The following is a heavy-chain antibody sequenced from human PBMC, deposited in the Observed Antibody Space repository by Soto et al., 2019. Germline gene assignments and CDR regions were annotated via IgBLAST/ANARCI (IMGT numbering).Heavy chain of an antibody. D-gene: IGHD6-6*01. CDR1: GFTFSDYY. CDR3: ASQIIAARPSVERYLPYYYYGMDV. CDR2: ISSSGSTI. V-gene: IGHV3-11*01. Sequence: KPGGSLRLSCAASGFTFSDYYMSWIRQAPGKGLEWVSYISSSGSTIYYADSVKGRFTISRDNAKNSLYLQMNSLRAEDTAVYYCASQIIAARPSVERYLPYYYYGMDVWGQGTTVTVSS. J-gene: IGHJ6*02.